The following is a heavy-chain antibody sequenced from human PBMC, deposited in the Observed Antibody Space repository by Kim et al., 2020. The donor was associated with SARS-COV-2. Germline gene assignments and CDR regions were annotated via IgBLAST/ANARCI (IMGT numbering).Heavy chain of an antibody. J-gene: IGHJ4*02. CDR3: AREDGLIAAAGT. D-gene: IGHD6-13*01. Sequence: GGSLRLSCAASGFTFSSYAMHWVRQAPGKGLEWVAVISYDGSNKYYADSVKGRFTISRDNSKNTLYLQMNSLRAEDTAVYYCAREDGLIAAAGTGGQGALVSVSS. CDR2: ISYDGSNK. CDR1: GFTFSSYA. V-gene: IGHV3-30-3*01.